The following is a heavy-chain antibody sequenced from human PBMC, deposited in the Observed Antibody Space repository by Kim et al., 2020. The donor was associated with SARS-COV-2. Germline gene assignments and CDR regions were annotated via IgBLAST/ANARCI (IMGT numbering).Heavy chain of an antibody. V-gene: IGHV3-7*03. CDR2: IKEDATEK. Sequence: GGSLRLSCAASGFTFTTYWMTWVRQAPGKGLEWVANIKEDATEKRYVDSVKGRFTISRDNAKNSVYLQMSSLRAEDTAAYYCARLVSGDFPSYLDSWGQGILVTVSS. CDR1: GFTFTTYW. D-gene: IGHD1-1*01. CDR3: ARLVSGDFPSYLDS. J-gene: IGHJ4*02.